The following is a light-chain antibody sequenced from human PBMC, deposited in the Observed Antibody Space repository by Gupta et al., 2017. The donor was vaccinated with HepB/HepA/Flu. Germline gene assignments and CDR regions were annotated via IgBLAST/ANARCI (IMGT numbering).Light chain of an antibody. CDR1: SSDIGYYDY. CDR3: SSYTKSSIVV. V-gene: IGLV2-14*03. CDR2: DVS. J-gene: IGLJ1*01. Sequence: QSALTQPASVSGSPGQSITISCTGPSSDIGYYDYVSWYQQHPGKVPIVMIYDVSNRPSGVSNLFSGSKSGNTASLTISGLQAEDEAYYYCSSYTKSSIVVFGTGTKLTVL.